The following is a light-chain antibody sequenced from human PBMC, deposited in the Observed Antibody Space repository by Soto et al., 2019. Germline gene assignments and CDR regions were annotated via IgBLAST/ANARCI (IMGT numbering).Light chain of an antibody. CDR2: EVT. Sequence: QSVLTQPASVSGSPGQSITISCTGTSSDVGAYNFVSWYQHHPGRAPKLIIYEVTIRPSGVSNRFSGSKSGNTASLTISGLQAEDEADYFCCSSAPESTYVFGTGTKVTVL. CDR3: CSSAPESTYV. J-gene: IGLJ1*01. V-gene: IGLV2-23*02. CDR1: SSDVGAYNF.